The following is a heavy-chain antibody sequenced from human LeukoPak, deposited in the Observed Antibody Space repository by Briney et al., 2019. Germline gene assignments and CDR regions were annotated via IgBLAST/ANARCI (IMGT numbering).Heavy chain of an antibody. D-gene: IGHD3-22*01. CDR1: GFTFNAYS. CDR2: ISFDGGNK. CDR3: AKVQIYYYDSSGYYGDDY. J-gene: IGHJ4*02. V-gene: IGHV3-30-3*01. Sequence: PGGSLRLSCAASGFTFNAYSMHWVRQAPGKGLEWVALISFDGGNKFYADSVKGRFTISRDNSKNTLYLQMNSLRAEDTAVYYCAKVQIYYYDSSGYYGDDYWGQGTLVTVSS.